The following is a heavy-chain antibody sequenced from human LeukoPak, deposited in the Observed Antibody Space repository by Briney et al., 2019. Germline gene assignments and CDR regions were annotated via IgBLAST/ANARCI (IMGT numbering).Heavy chain of an antibody. CDR3: ARDRKDYYDCSGYPYYFDY. Sequence: GGSLRLSCAASGFTFSSYWMSWVRQAPGKGLEWVANIKQDGSEKYYVDSVKGRFTISRDNAKNSPYLQMNSLRAEDTAVYYCARDRKDYYDCSGYPYYFDYWGQGTLVTVSP. J-gene: IGHJ4*02. D-gene: IGHD3-22*01. V-gene: IGHV3-7*01. CDR2: IKQDGSEK. CDR1: GFTFSSYW.